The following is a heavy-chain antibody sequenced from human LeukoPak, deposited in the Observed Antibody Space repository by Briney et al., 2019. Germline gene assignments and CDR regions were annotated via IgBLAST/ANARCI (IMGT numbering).Heavy chain of an antibody. Sequence: ASVKVSCKASGYTSTSYDINWVRQATGQGLEWMGWMNPNSGNAGYAQKFQGRVTMTRNTSISTAYMELSSLRSEDTAVYYCARAAKLARARDYWGQVTLVTVSS. CDR2: MNPNSGNA. V-gene: IGHV1-8*01. CDR1: GYTSTSYD. J-gene: IGHJ4*02. CDR3: ARAAKLARARDY. D-gene: IGHD6-13*01.